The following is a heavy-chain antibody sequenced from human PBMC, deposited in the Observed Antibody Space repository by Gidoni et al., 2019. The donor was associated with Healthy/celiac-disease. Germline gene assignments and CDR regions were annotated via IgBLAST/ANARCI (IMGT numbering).Heavy chain of an antibody. CDR3: ARVGSGLRGYYYYYYGMDV. J-gene: IGHJ6*02. D-gene: IGHD3-10*01. V-gene: IGHV3-48*03. CDR2: ISRSGSTI. CDR1: GFPFSSYE. Sequence: EVQLVESGGGLVQPGGSLRLSCAASGFPFSSYEMNWVRQAPGKGLEWVSYISRSGSTIYYADSVKGRFTISRDNAKDSLYLQMNSLRAEDTAVYYCARVGSGLRGYYYYYYGMDVWGQGTTVTVSS.